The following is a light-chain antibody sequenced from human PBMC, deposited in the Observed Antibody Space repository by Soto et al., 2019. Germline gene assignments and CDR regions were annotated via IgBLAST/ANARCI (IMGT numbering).Light chain of an antibody. V-gene: IGLV2-14*01. CDR1: SSDVGAYNY. CDR3: SSYTSRSSDTVL. CDR2: EVI. Sequence: QSALTQPASVSGSPGQSITISCTGTSSDVGAYNYVSWYQQHPGKAPKLIIYEVINRPSGVSNRFSGSKSGNTASLTISGLQAEDEADYYCSSYTSRSSDTVLFGGGTKLTVL. J-gene: IGLJ2*01.